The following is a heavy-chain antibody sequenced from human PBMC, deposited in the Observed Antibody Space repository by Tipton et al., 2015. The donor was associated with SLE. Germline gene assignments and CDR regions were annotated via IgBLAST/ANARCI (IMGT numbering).Heavy chain of an antibody. D-gene: IGHD1-26*01. CDR1: GGSISGYY. V-gene: IGHV4-4*07. CDR3: ARGGGSYYDY. Sequence: TLSLTCTVSGGSISGYYWSWIRQPAGKRLEWIGRVYSSGSTIYNPSIKSRITLSLDTSKNQFSLRVNSVTAADTAVYYCARGGGSYYDYWGQGTLVTVSS. J-gene: IGHJ4*02. CDR2: VYSSGST.